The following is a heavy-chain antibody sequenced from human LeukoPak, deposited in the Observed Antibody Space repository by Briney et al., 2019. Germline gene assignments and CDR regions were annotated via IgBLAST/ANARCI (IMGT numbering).Heavy chain of an antibody. CDR1: GGSLSSYY. J-gene: IGHJ4*02. D-gene: IGHD6-19*01. CDR3: ARDRPPGYSSGWYEVDY. CDR2: IYTSGST. V-gene: IGHV4-4*07. Sequence: PSETLYLTCTVSGGSLSSYYWSWIRQPAGKGLEWIGRIYTSGSTNYNPSLKSRVTMSVDTSKNQFSLKLSSVTAADTAVYYCARDRPPGYSSGWYEVDYRGQGTLVTVSS.